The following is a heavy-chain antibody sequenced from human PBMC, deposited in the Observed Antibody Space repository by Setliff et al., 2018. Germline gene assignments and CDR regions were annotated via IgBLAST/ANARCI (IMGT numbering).Heavy chain of an antibody. CDR2: TSAYNDNT. CDR1: GYAFGSSG. D-gene: IGHD5-12*01. V-gene: IGHV1-18*01. Sequence: ASVKVSCKASGYAFGSSGINWMRQAPGQGLEWMGWTSAYNDNTNYAQRLQGRVTMTTDTSTSTAYMELSSLRSDDTAVYYCVRDGYGSFYYMDVWGKGTTVTVS. J-gene: IGHJ6*03. CDR3: VRDGYGSFYYMDV.